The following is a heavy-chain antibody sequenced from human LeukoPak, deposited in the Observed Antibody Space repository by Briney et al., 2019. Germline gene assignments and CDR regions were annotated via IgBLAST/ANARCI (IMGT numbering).Heavy chain of an antibody. CDR2: IYSGGST. D-gene: IGHD6-19*01. CDR1: GFTFSSYW. CDR3: VPVAGTSNVY. V-gene: IGHV3-53*03. J-gene: IGHJ4*02. Sequence: GGSLRLSCAASGFTFSSYWMHWVRQPPGKGLEWVSVIYSGGSTYYADSVKGRFTISRDNAKNSLYLQMNSLRAEDTAVYYCVPVAGTSNVYWGQGTLVTVSS.